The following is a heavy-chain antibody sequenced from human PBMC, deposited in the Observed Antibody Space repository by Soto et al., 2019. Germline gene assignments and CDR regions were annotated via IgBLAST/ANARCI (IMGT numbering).Heavy chain of an antibody. CDR3: AKETKYYYGSGTSNAFDI. Sequence: GGSLRLSCTASGFIVSDTYVNWVRQAPGKGLEWVSVISNRGDTHYADSVRGRFSLSRDISDNTLHLQMNNLRAEDTAVYYCAKETKYYYGSGTSNAFDIWGQGTMVTVSS. CDR2: ISNRGDT. J-gene: IGHJ3*02. CDR1: GFIVSDTY. D-gene: IGHD3-10*01. V-gene: IGHV3-66*01.